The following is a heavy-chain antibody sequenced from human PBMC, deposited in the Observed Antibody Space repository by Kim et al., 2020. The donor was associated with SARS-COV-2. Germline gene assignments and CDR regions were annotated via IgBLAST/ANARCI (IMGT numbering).Heavy chain of an antibody. Sequence: SSAKPVKGGFTIYRDNAKNTLYLQMNGLRAEDTAVYYCAKLKLQYFDYWGQGTLVTVSS. V-gene: IGHV3-23*01. CDR3: AKLKLQYFDY. J-gene: IGHJ4*02. D-gene: IGHD4-4*01.